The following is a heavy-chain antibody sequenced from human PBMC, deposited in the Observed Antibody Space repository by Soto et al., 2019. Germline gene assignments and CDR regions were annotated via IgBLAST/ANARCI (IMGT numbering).Heavy chain of an antibody. V-gene: IGHV4-39*01. J-gene: IGHJ4*02. D-gene: IGHD2-15*01. CDR1: GGSISSSSYY. Sequence: SETLSLTCTVSGGSISSSSYYWGWIRQPPGKWLEWIGSIYYSGSTYYNPSLKSRVTISVDTSKNQFSLKLSSVTAADTAVYYCARQKRGSYCSGGSCYRIHPMDYWGQGTLVTVS. CDR2: IYYSGST. CDR3: ARQKRGSYCSGGSCYRIHPMDY.